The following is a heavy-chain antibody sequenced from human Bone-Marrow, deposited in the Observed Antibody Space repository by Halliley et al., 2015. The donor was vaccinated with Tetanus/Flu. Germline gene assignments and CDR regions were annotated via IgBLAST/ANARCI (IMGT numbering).Heavy chain of an antibody. Sequence: SITSIRNYIHYADSVKGRFTVSRDNAKNSLFLQMDSLRAEDTAVYYCARVWYSGANTPGFDYWGQGALVTVSS. CDR3: ARVWYSGANTPGFDY. J-gene: IGHJ4*02. V-gene: IGHV3-21*01. CDR2: ITSIRNYI. D-gene: IGHD1-1*01.